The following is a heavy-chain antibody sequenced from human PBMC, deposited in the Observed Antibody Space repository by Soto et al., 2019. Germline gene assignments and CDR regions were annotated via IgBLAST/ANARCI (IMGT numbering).Heavy chain of an antibody. CDR3: AAGEASSRNLAPYYLDF. Sequence: SETLSLTCTVSGGSMRNYFWTWIRQPPGKGLEWIGYIHYSGTTSFFPSYNPSLRSRVTISEETSKNQFSLKLLSVTTADTAVYFCAAGEASSRNLAPYYLDFWGQGTLVTVSS. V-gene: IGHV4-59*01. CDR1: GGSMRNYF. CDR2: IHYSGTT. D-gene: IGHD6-13*01. J-gene: IGHJ4*02.